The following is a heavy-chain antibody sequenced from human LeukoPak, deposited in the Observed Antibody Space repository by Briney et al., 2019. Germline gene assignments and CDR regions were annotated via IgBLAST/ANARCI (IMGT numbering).Heavy chain of an antibody. CDR1: GFTFTSSA. CDR3: AADVIVGATKDFDY. V-gene: IGHV1-58*02. J-gene: IGHJ4*02. CDR2: IVVGGGNT. Sequence: ASVKVSCKASGFTFTSSAMQWVRQARGQRLEWIGWIVVGGGNTNYAQKFQERVTITRDMSTSTAYMELSSLRSEDTAVYYCAADVIVGATKDFDYWGQGTLVTVSS. D-gene: IGHD1-26*01.